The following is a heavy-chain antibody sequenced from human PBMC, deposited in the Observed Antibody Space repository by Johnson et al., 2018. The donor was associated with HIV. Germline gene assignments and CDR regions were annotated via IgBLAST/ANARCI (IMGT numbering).Heavy chain of an antibody. CDR1: GFTVSSNY. D-gene: IGHD3-22*01. CDR3: VRGHFDSSGFYSDAFDI. V-gene: IGHV3-43D*03. Sequence: VQLVESGGGLVQPGGSLRLSCAASGFTVSSNYMSWVRQAPGKGLEWVSLISWDGGSTYYADSVKGRFTMSRDNSKNYLYMQMNSLRAEDTALYYCVRGHFDSSGFYSDAFDIWGQGTVVTVSS. CDR2: ISWDGGST. J-gene: IGHJ3*02.